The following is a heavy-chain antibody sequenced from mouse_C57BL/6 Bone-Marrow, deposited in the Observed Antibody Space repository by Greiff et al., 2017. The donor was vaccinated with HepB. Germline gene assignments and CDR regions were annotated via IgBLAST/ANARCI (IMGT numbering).Heavy chain of an antibody. CDR1: GFSLTSYG. D-gene: IGHD1-1*01. V-gene: IGHV2-3*01. CDR2: IWGDGST. Sequence: VKLMESGPGLVAPSQSLSITCTVSGFSLTSYGVSWVRQPPGKGLEWLGVIWGDGSTNYHSALISRLSISKDNSKSQVFLKLNSLQTDDTATYYCAKRGYAYYGSSYLYWYFDVWGTGTTVTVSS. J-gene: IGHJ1*03. CDR3: AKRGYAYYGSSYLYWYFDV.